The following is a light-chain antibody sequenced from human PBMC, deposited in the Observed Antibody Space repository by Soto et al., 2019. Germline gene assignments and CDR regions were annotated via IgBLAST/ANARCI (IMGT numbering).Light chain of an antibody. V-gene: IGLV2-11*01. Sequence: QSVLTQPRSVSGSPGHSVTISCTGTSSDIGGYNYVSWYQQYPGKAPKLIIYDVSKRPSGVPDRFSGSKSGNTASLTISGLQAADDADYYCCSYAGRYTFYVFGTGTKVTVL. J-gene: IGLJ1*01. CDR2: DVS. CDR1: SSDIGGYNY. CDR3: CSYAGRYTFYV.